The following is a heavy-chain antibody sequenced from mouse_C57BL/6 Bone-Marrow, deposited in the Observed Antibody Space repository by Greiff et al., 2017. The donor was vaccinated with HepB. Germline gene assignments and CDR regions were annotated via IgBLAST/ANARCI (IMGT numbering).Heavy chain of an antibody. J-gene: IGHJ4*01. Sequence: EVMLVESGGGLVKPGGSLKLSCAASGFTFSDYGMHWVRQAPEKGLEWVAYISSGSSTIYYADTVKGRFTISRDNAKNTLFLQMTSLRSEDTAMYYCARHLRSYAMDYWGQGTSVTVSS. V-gene: IGHV5-17*01. CDR3: ARHLRSYAMDY. D-gene: IGHD1-1*01. CDR1: GFTFSDYG. CDR2: ISSGSSTI.